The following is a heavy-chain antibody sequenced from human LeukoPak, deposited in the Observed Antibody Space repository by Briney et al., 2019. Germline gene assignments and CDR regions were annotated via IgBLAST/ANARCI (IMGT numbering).Heavy chain of an antibody. CDR3: ARYCSSSTCQGSSYYFGMDV. J-gene: IGHJ6*02. V-gene: IGHV3-23*01. CDR1: GFSFSTYA. Sequence: GGSLRLSCAASGFSFSTYAMNWVRQGPGKGLEWVATISGSGYTTYYADSVKGRFTISRDNSKNTLFLQMDSLRADDTAVFFCARYCSSSTCQGSSYYFGMDVWGQGTTVTVSS. D-gene: IGHD2-2*01. CDR2: ISGSGYTT.